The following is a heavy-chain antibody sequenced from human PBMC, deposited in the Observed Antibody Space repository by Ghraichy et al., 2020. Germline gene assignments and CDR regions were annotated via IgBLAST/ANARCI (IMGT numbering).Heavy chain of an antibody. CDR1: GFTFSNAW. D-gene: IGHD2-2*01. V-gene: IGHV3-15*01. J-gene: IGHJ6*02. Sequence: GGSLRLSCAASGFTFSNAWMSWVRQAPGKGLEWVGRIKSKTDGGTTDYAAPVKGRFTISRDDSKNTLYLQMNSLKTEDTAVYYCTTTGAPDRDIVVVPGKNYYYYYGMDVWGQGTTVTVSS. CDR2: IKSKTDGGTT. CDR3: TTTGAPDRDIVVVPGKNYYYYYGMDV.